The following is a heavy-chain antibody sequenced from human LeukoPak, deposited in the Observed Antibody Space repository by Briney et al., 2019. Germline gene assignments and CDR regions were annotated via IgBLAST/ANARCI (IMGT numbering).Heavy chain of an antibody. CDR2: IIPIFGTA. CDR3: STSFYDSSGYYSIDY. D-gene: IGHD3-22*01. V-gene: IGHV1-69*13. CDR1: GGTFSSYA. J-gene: IGHJ4*02. Sequence: GASVKVSCKASGGTFSSYAISWVRQAPGQGLEWMGGIIPIFGTANYAQKFQGRVTITADESTSTAYMELRSLRSDDTAVYYCSTSFYDSSGYYSIDYWGQGTLVTVSS.